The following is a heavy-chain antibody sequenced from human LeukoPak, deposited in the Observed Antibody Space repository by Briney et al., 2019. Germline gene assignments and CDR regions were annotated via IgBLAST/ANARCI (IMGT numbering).Heavy chain of an antibody. D-gene: IGHD1-26*01. Sequence: SSVKVSCKASGYTFTGYYMHWVRQAPGQGLEWMGWINTNSGGTNYAQKFQGRVTMTRDTSISTAYMELSRLRSDDTAVYYCARADYSGSYSIRIDYWGQGTLVTVSS. CDR3: ARADYSGSYSIRIDY. CDR1: GYTFTGYY. CDR2: INTNSGGT. J-gene: IGHJ4*02. V-gene: IGHV1-2*02.